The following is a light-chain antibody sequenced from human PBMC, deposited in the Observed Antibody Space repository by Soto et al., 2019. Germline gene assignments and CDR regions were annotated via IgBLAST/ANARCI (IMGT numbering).Light chain of an antibody. Sequence: EMVLTPSPATLSLSPGERATLSCRAIQSVISYLAWYQQKPGQSPTLLIYDSSNSAPGIPGRFRASGSGTDFTLTIIRLEPEHFAGYYCQQHGTSPISFGQGTPLEIK. CDR1: QSVISY. CDR2: DSS. CDR3: QQHGTSPIS. V-gene: IGKV3-20*01. J-gene: IGKJ5*01.